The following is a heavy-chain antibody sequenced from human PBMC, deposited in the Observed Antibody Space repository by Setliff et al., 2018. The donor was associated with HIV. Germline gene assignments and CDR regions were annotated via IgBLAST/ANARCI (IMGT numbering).Heavy chain of an antibody. J-gene: IGHJ5*02. D-gene: IGHD5-18*01. CDR3: ARRWGIRGYSS. Sequence: SETLSLTCTVSGGSISSYYWSWIRQPPGKGLEWIGYIYTSGSTSYNPSLKSRVTISVDTSKNQFSLRLTSVTAADTAVYFCARRWGIRGYSSWGQGTLVTVSS. CDR2: IYTSGST. CDR1: GGSISSYY. V-gene: IGHV4-4*08.